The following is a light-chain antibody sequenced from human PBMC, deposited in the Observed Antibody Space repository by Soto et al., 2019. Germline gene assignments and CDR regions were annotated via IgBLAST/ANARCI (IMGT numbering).Light chain of an antibody. V-gene: IGKV1-33*01. CDR1: QDISTY. Sequence: ILLTQSPSSLSVSIGDRVTITCQGSQDISTYLNWYXQXPXXVPKXLIXDASXXXGIVPSRFSGTGSGKEFTRTRSGLQPKDIPTYYCQQNDNLPPTFGQGIRREI. CDR2: DAS. CDR3: QQNDNLPPT. J-gene: IGKJ5*01.